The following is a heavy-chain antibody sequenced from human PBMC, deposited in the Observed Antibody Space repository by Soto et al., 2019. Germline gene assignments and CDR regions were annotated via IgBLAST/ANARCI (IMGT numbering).Heavy chain of an antibody. CDR3: ARDLEWPDGYNVLYYYYYGMDV. V-gene: IGHV3-21*01. Sequence: GGSLRLSCAASGFTFSSYSMNWVRQAPGKGLEWVSSISSSSSYIYYADSVKGRFTISRDNAKNSLYLQMNSLRAEDTAVYYCARDLEWPDGYNVLYYYYYGMDVWGQGTTVTVSS. J-gene: IGHJ6*02. D-gene: IGHD5-12*01. CDR1: GFTFSSYS. CDR2: ISSSSSYI.